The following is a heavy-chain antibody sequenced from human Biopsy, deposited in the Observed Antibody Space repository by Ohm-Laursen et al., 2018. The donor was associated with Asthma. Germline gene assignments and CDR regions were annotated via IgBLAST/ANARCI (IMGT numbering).Heavy chain of an antibody. CDR1: GFTFSDYY. CDR2: ISSSGGTI. V-gene: IGHV3-11*01. Sequence: SLRLSCPASGFTFSDYYMSWIRQAPGKGLEWVSYISSSGGTIYYADSVKGRFTISRDNAQNSLFLQMTSLGAEDTAVYYCASECTVATCPLAYWGQGALVTVSS. D-gene: IGHD2-8*02. J-gene: IGHJ4*02. CDR3: ASECTVATCPLAY.